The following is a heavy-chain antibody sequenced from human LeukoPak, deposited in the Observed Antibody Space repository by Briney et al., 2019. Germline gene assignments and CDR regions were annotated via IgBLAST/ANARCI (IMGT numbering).Heavy chain of an antibody. CDR3: ARDRPYTVTTSKAWFDP. V-gene: IGHV1-69*13. Sequence: ASVKVSCKASGGTSISYAISWVRQAPGQGLEWMGGIIPIFGTANYAQKFQGRVTITAGESTSTAYMELSSLRSEDTAVYYCARDRPYTVTTSKAWFDPWGQGTLVTVSS. J-gene: IGHJ5*02. D-gene: IGHD4-17*01. CDR2: IIPIFGTA. CDR1: GGTSISYA.